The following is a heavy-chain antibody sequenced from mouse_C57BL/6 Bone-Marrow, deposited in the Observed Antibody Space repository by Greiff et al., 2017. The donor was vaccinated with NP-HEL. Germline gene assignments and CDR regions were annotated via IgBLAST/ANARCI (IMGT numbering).Heavy chain of an antibody. V-gene: IGHV1-18*01. Sequence: VQLQQSGPELVKPGASVKIPCKASGYTFTDYNMDWVKQSHGKSLEWIGDINPNNGGTIYNQKFKGKATLTVDKSSSTAYMELRSLTSEDTAVYYWARSILRFPRFYYAMDYWGQGTSVTVSS. CDR1: GYTFTDYN. CDR2: INPNNGGT. CDR3: ARSILRFPRFYYAMDY. D-gene: IGHD1-1*01. J-gene: IGHJ4*01.